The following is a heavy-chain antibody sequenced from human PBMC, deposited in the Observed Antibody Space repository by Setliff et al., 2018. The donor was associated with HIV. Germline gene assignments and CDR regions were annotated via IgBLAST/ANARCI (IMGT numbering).Heavy chain of an antibody. J-gene: IGHJ4*02. V-gene: IGHV1-8*03. CDR2: MNPNSGNT. Sequence: ASVKVSCKASGYTFTNYDIYWLRQASGQGLEWMGWMNPNSGNTGYAQKFQGRVTITRNTSISTAFMELSSLRSEDTAVYYCARGRPFRGAVAGPAHFAYWGQGTLVTVS. CDR1: GYTFTNYD. D-gene: IGHD6-19*01. CDR3: ARGRPFRGAVAGPAHFAY.